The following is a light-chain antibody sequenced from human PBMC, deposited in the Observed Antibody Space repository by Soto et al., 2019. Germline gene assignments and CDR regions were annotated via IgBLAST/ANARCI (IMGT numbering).Light chain of an antibody. CDR3: QQYGSSPYT. Sequence: EIVLTQSPATLSLSPGERATLSCRASQSGSSNYLAWYQQKPGQAPRLLMYGASSRATGIPARFSGSGSGTDFTLTISRVEPEDFGVYYCQQYGSSPYTFGQGTKLGIK. J-gene: IGKJ2*01. V-gene: IGKV3-20*01. CDR2: GAS. CDR1: QSGSSNY.